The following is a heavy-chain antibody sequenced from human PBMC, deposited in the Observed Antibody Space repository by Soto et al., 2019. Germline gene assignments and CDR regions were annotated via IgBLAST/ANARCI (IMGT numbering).Heavy chain of an antibody. D-gene: IGHD4-17*01. J-gene: IGHJ4*02. CDR1: GFTFSSYG. V-gene: IGHV3-30*18. CDR3: AKVVLFFGDYTPLDY. CDR2: ISYDGSNK. Sequence: GGSLRLSCAASGFTFSSYGMHWVRQAPGKGLEWVAVISYDGSNKYYADSVKGRFTISRDNSKNTLYLQMNSLRAEDTAVYYCAKVVLFFGDYTPLDYWSQGTLVTVSS.